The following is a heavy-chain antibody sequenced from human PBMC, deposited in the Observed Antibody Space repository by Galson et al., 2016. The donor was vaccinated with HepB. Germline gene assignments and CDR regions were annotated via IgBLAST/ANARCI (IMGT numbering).Heavy chain of an antibody. Sequence: QSGAEVKKPGESLKISCKASGYSFTTYWIGWVRQMPGRGLEWMGVIYPGDSDPRYNPSFQGQVTFSVDKSISTAYLQLSGLKASDTAMYYCARRGSGTYFPLDYWGPGTLVTVSS. CDR1: GYSFTTYW. CDR2: IYPGDSDP. V-gene: IGHV5-51*03. CDR3: ARRGSGTYFPLDY. J-gene: IGHJ4*02. D-gene: IGHD1-26*01.